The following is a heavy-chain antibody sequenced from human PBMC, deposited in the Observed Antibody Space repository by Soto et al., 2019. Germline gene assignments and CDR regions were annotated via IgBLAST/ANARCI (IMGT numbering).Heavy chain of an antibody. D-gene: IGHD3-22*01. V-gene: IGHV4-4*02. CDR3: ARERDYYDSSGYPLASKAFDI. Sequence: SETLSLTCAVSGGSISTSNWWSWVRQPSGKGLEWIGEVYHSGSTNYNPSFKSRVAMSVDKSKNQFSLKLNSVTAADTALYYCARERDYYDSSGYPLASKAFDIWGQGTMVTVSS. CDR1: GGSISTSNW. CDR2: VYHSGST. J-gene: IGHJ3*02.